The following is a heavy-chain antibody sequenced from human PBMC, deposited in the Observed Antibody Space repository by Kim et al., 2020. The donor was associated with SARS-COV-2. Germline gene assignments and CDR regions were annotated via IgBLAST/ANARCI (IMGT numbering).Heavy chain of an antibody. CDR1: GFTFSSYG. CDR2: IWYDGSNK. V-gene: IGHV3-33*06. J-gene: IGHJ4*02. Sequence: GGSLRLSCAASGFTFSSYGMHWVRQAPGKGLEWVAVIWYDGSNKYYADSVKGRFTISRDNSKNTLYLQMNSLRAEDTAVYYCAKPSSRFGGELKPYYFDYWGQGTLVTVSS. CDR3: AKPSSRFGGELKPYYFDY. D-gene: IGHD1-26*01.